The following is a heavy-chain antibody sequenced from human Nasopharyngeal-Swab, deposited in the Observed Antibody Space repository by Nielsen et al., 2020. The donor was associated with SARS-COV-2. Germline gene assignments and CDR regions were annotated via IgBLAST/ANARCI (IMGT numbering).Heavy chain of an antibody. J-gene: IGHJ6*03. V-gene: IGHV1-8*01. CDR3: ARGFIVATIFHYYYYMDV. CDR1: AYIFISYD. CDR2: MNSNSGNT. D-gene: IGHD5-12*01. Sequence: ASAQVSSKASAYIFISYDINCVRHPTGHGLEWMGWMNSNSGNTGYAQKFQGRVIMIRNTSISTAYMLLSSLRPEDTAVYYCARGFIVATIFHYYYYMDVWGKGTTVTVSS.